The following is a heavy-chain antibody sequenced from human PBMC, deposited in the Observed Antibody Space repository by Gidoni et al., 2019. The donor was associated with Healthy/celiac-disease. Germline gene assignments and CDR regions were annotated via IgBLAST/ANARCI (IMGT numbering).Heavy chain of an antibody. CDR3: AKDLGGSGWTYYFDY. V-gene: IGHV3-43*01. D-gene: IGHD6-19*01. J-gene: IGHJ4*02. CDR1: GFPFDDYS. Sequence: EVQLVESGGVVVQPGGSLRLSCAASGFPFDDYSMPWVRQAPGKGLEWVSLISWDGGSTYYADSVKGRFTISRDNSKNSLYLQMNSLRTEDTALYYCAKDLGGSGWTYYFDYWGQGTLVTVSS. CDR2: ISWDGGST.